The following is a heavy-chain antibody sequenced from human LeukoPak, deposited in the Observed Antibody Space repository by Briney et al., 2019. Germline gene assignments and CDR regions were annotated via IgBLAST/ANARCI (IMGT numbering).Heavy chain of an antibody. CDR1: GGSISSYY. CDR3: ARARSTTTVTYYFDY. CDR2: IYTSGST. V-gene: IGHV4-4*07. Sequence: SETLSLTCTVSGGSISSYYWSWIRQPAGKGLEWIGRIYTSGSTNYNPSLKSRVTMSVDTSKNQFSLKLSSVTAADTAVYYCARARSTTTVTYYFDYWGQGPLVTVSS. J-gene: IGHJ4*02. D-gene: IGHD4-17*01.